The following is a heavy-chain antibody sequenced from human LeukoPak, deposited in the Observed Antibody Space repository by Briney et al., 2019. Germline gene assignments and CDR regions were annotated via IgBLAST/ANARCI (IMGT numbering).Heavy chain of an antibody. CDR2: SYNRGGT. D-gene: IGHD2-8*01. CDR1: GYSISRGFY. CDR3: ARVGCTNGVCYTDRCAFDV. V-gene: IGHV4-38-2*02. J-gene: IGHJ3*01. Sequence: SETLSLTCTVSGYSISRGFYWGGMRQPPGRGGEWSGGSYNRGGTNYNPSLKSRVTISVDTSKTPFSLKLSSVTAADTAVYYCARVGCTNGVCYTDRCAFDVWGQGTMVTVSS.